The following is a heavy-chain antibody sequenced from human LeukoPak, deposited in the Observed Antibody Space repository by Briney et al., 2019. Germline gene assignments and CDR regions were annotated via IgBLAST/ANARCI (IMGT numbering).Heavy chain of an antibody. CDR2: ISGSGGST. D-gene: IGHD3-22*01. CDR3: AKDSYSSGYYWFDY. CDR1: GFTLSSYA. J-gene: IGHJ4*02. Sequence: PGGSLRLSCAASGFTLSSYAMSWVRQAPGKGLEWVSAISGSGGSTYYADSVKGRFTISRDNSKNTLYLQMNSLRAEDTAVYYCAKDSYSSGYYWFDYWGQGTLVTVSS. V-gene: IGHV3-23*01.